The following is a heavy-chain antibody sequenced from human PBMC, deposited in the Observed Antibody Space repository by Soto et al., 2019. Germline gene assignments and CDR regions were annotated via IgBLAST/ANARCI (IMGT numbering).Heavy chain of an antibody. V-gene: IGHV1-2*02. CDR3: ARSVYYYGSSGYYYDS. CDR1: GYTFSGNY. Sequence: QVQLVQSGPEVKKPGASVKVACKGSGYTFSGNYIHWVRQAPGQGLAWVGYINPHSGGANYAPTFRGRVVMTRDTSINTVYMELSGLTADDTAVYYCARSVYYYGSSGYYYDSWGQGTLVNVSS. J-gene: IGHJ4*02. CDR2: INPHSGGA. D-gene: IGHD3-22*01.